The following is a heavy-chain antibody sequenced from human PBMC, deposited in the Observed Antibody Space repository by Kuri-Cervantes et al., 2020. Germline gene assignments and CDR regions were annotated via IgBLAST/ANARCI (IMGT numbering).Heavy chain of an antibody. V-gene: IGHV1-8*01. CDR3: ARGKSIAARRAYSHWFDP. Sequence: SVKVSCKAAGYTFTSYDINWVRQATGQGLEWMGWMNPNSGNTGYAQKFQGRVTMTSNTSISTAYMELSSLRSEDTAVYYCARGKSIAARRAYSHWFDPWGQGTLVTVSS. CDR2: MNPNSGNT. J-gene: IGHJ5*02. D-gene: IGHD6-6*01. CDR1: GYTFTSYD.